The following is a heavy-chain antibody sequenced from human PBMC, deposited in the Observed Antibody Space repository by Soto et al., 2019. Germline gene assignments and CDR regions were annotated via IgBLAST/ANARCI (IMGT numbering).Heavy chain of an antibody. CDR1: GGSVSSGSYY. CDR2: IYYSGST. Sequence: QVQLQESGPGLVKPSETLSLTCTVSGGSVSSGSYYWSWIRQPPGKGLEWIGYIYYSGSTNYNPSLKSRVTITVDTSKNQFSLKLSSVTAADTAVYYCARALAYSYGCFYYYNGMDVWGQGTTVTVSS. D-gene: IGHD5-18*01. J-gene: IGHJ6*02. V-gene: IGHV4-61*01. CDR3: ARALAYSYGCFYYYNGMDV.